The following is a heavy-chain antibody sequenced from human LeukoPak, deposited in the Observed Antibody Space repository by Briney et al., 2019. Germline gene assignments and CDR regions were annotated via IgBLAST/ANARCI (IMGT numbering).Heavy chain of an antibody. CDR3: VSGTVTTRYFDY. D-gene: IGHD4-17*01. J-gene: IGHJ4*02. V-gene: IGHV4-34*01. CDR1: GGSSSGYY. Sequence: SETLSLTCAVYGGSSSGYYWSWIRQPPGKGLEWIGEINHSGSTNYNPSLKSRVTISVDTSKNQFSLKLSSVTAADTAVYYCVSGTVTTRYFDYWGQGTLVTVSS. CDR2: INHSGST.